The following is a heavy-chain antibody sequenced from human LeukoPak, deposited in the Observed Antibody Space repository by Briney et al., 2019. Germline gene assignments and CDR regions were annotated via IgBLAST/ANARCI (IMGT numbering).Heavy chain of an antibody. J-gene: IGHJ4*02. V-gene: IGHV4-34*01. Sequence: SETLSLTCAVYGGSFSGYYWSWIRQPPGKGLEWIGEINHSGSTNYNPSLKSRVTISVDTPKNQFSLKLSSVTAADTAVYYCARAQFYYDSSGYHSSFDYWGQGTLVTVSS. CDR2: INHSGST. CDR1: GGSFSGYY. D-gene: IGHD3-22*01. CDR3: ARAQFYYDSSGYHSSFDY.